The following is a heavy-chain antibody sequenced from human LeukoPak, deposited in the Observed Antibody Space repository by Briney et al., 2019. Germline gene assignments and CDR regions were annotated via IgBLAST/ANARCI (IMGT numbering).Heavy chain of an antibody. CDR3: TTDRYCSGGSCYYYYYGMDV. CDR2: IKSKTDGGTT. J-gene: IGHJ6*02. V-gene: IGHV3-15*01. CDR1: GFTFSNAW. D-gene: IGHD2-15*01. Sequence: GGSLRLSCAASGFTFSNAWMSWVRQAPGKGLEWVGRIKSKTDGGTTDYAATVKGIFTISRDDSKNTLYLQMNSLKTEDTAVYYCTTDRYCSGGSCYYYYYGMDVWGQGTTVTVSS.